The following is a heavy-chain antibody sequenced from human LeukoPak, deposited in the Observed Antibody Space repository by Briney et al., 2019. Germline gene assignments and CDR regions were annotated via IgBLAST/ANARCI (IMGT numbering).Heavy chain of an antibody. CDR2: IGTAGDT. V-gene: IGHV3-13*01. Sequence: GGSLRLSCAASGFTFSSYDMHWVRQTAGKGLEWVSGIGTAGDTYYPASVKGRFTISRDNAKNSLYLQMNSLRAEDTAVYYCARDLNPVAAAWGQGTLVTVSS. CDR1: GFTFSSYD. CDR3: ARDLNPVAAA. J-gene: IGHJ4*02. D-gene: IGHD6-13*01.